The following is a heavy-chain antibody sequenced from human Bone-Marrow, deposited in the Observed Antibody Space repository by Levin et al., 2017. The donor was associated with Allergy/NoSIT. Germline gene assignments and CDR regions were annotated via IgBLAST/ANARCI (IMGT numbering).Heavy chain of an antibody. Sequence: GGSLRLSCAASGFTFSSYGMNWVRQAPGKGLEWVSYISSSGSTIYYADSVKGRFTISRDNAKNSLYLQMNSLRAEDTAVYYCARADGWQNLYWGQGTLVTVSS. V-gene: IGHV3-48*03. D-gene: IGHD1-14*01. J-gene: IGHJ4*02. CDR2: ISSSGSTI. CDR1: GFTFSSYG. CDR3: ARADGWQNLY.